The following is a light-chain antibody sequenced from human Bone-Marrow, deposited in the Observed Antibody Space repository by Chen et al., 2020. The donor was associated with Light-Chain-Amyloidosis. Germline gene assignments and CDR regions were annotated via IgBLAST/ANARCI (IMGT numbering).Light chain of an antibody. CDR2: KVS. J-gene: IGKJ1*01. Sequence: DFVMTQSPLSLPVTLGQPASISCRSNQSLVHSNGNTYLNWFQQRPGQSPRRLIYKVSNRDSGVPDRFSGSGSGTDFTLKISRVEAEDVGVDYCMQGTHWTFGQGTKVEIK. V-gene: IGKV2-30*02. CDR1: QSLVHSNGNTY. CDR3: MQGTHWT.